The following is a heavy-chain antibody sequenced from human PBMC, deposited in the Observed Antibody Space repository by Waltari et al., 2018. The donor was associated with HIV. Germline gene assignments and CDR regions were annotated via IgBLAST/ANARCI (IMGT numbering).Heavy chain of an antibody. V-gene: IGHV3-15*01. D-gene: IGHD2-15*01. J-gene: IGHJ6*02. CDR2: IKSKTDGGTT. Sequence: SGFTFSNAWMSWVRQAPGKGLEWVGRIKSKTDGGTTDYAPPVKGRFTVSRDDSKKMLYLQMNSLKSEDSAKYYCTTVRSGDYYYYYGMDVWGQGTTVTVSS. CDR3: TTVRSGDYYYYYGMDV. CDR1: GFTFSNAW.